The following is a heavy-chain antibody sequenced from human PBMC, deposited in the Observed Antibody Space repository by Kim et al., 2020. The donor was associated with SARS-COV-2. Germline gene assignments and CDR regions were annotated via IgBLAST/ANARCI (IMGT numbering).Heavy chain of an antibody. CDR2: ISSSSSYI. D-gene: IGHD3-10*01. CDR3: ARDRDGYLDY. Sequence: GGSLRLSCAASGFTFSSYSMNWVRQAPGKGLEWVSSISSSSSYIYYADTVKGRFTISRDNAKNSLYLQMNSMRAEDTAVYYSARDRDGYLDYWGQGNLGTVSS. CDR1: GFTFSSYS. V-gene: IGHV3-21*01. J-gene: IGHJ4*02.